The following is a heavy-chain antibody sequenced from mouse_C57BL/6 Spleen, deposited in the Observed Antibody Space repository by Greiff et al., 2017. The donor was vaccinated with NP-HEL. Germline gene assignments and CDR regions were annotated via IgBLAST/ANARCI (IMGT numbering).Heavy chain of an antibody. CDR2: IDPENGDT. V-gene: IGHV14-4*01. D-gene: IGHD1-1*01. CDR3: TTLTTVVATCDY. Sequence: EVQVVESGAELVRPGASVKLSCTASGFNIKDDYMHWVKQRPEQGLEWIGWIDPENGDTEYASKFQGKATITADTSSNTAYLQLSSLTSEDTAVYYCTTLTTVVATCDYWGQGTTLTVSS. J-gene: IGHJ2*01. CDR1: GFNIKDDY.